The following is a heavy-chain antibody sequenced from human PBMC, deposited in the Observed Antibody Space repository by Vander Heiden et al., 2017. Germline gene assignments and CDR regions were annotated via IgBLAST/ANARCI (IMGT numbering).Heavy chain of an antibody. V-gene: IGHV3-33*01. J-gene: IGHJ6*02. CDR3: ARDLQDYYYGMDV. CDR1: GFPFSSYG. CDR2: IWYDGSNK. Sequence: QVQLVESGGGVVQPGRSLRLSCAASGFPFSSYGMHWVRQARGKGLEWVAVIWYDGSNKYYADSVKGRFTISRDNSKNTLYLQMNSLRAEDTAVYYCARDLQDYYYGMDVWGQGTTVTVSS.